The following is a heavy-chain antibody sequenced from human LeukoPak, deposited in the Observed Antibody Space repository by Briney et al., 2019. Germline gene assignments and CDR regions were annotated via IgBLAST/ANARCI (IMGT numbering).Heavy chain of an antibody. D-gene: IGHD3-9*01. J-gene: IGHJ4*02. Sequence: GGSLRLSCAASGFTFSSYGMHWVRQAPGKALEWVAFIRYDGIDKYCAGSVKGRFTISRDNSKNTLYLQMNSLRPEDTAVYYCATGWSNSDVLTGYSRIDYWGQGTLVTVSS. CDR2: IRYDGIDK. CDR1: GFTFSSYG. CDR3: ATGWSNSDVLTGYSRIDY. V-gene: IGHV3-30*02.